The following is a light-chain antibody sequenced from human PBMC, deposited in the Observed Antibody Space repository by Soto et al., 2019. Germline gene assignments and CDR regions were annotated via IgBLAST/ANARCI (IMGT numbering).Light chain of an antibody. CDR1: QSISGW. V-gene: IGKV1-5*01. J-gene: IGKJ1*01. Sequence: DIQMTQSPSTLSASVGKRVTISCRDSQSISGWLAWHQQRPGRAPTFLIYHASTLESGAPSRLSGSGSGTEFTLTISSLQPDDAATYYCQQYNTYLTFGQGTKVDI. CDR2: HAS. CDR3: QQYNTYLT.